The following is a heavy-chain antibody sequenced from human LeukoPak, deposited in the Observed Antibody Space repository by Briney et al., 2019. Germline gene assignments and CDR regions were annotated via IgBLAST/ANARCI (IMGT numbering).Heavy chain of an antibody. D-gene: IGHD6-6*01. J-gene: IGHJ4*02. CDR1: GSTFSSYA. V-gene: IGHV3-23*01. CDR3: AKDTSSSSQGIFDY. CDR2: ISGSGGST. Sequence: GGSLRLSCAASGSTFSSYAMSWVRQAPGKGLEWVSAISGSGGSTYYADSVKGRFTISRDNSKNTLYLQMNSLRAEDTAVYYCAKDTSSSSQGIFDYWGQGTLVTVSS.